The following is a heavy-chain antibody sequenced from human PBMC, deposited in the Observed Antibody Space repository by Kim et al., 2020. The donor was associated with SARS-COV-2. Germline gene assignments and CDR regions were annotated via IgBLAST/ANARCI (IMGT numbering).Heavy chain of an antibody. J-gene: IGHJ5*02. Sequence: RYSPSFQGQVTISADKSISTAYLQWSSLKASDTAMYYCARLSSAHNWFDPWGQGTLVTVSS. D-gene: IGHD3-3*01. CDR3: ARLSSAHNWFDP. V-gene: IGHV5-51*01.